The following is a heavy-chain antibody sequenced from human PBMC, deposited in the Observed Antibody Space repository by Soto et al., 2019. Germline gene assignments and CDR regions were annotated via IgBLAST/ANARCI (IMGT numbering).Heavy chain of an antibody. D-gene: IGHD3-16*02. CDR2: ISYDGSNK. CDR3: AKGSYVWGSYRYTEYYFDY. V-gene: IGHV3-30-3*01. Sequence: QVQLVESGGGVVQPGRSLRLSCAASGFTFSSYAMHWVSQAPGKGLEWVAVISYDGSNKYYADSVKGRFTISRDNSKNTLYLQMNSLRAEDTAVYYCAKGSYVWGSYRYTEYYFDYWGQGTLSPSPQ. CDR1: GFTFSSYA. J-gene: IGHJ4*02.